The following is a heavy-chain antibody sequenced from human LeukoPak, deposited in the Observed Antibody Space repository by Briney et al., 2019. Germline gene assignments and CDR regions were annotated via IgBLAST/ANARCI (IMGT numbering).Heavy chain of an antibody. J-gene: IGHJ4*02. CDR3: ASAPGFDY. V-gene: IGHV3-30-3*01. CDR1: GFTFSSYA. Sequence: GGSLRLSCAASGFTFSSYAMHWVRQAPGKGLEWVAVISYDGSNKYCADSVKGRFTISRDNSKNTLYLQMNSLRAEDTAVYYCASAPGFDYWGQGTLVTVSS. CDR2: ISYDGSNK.